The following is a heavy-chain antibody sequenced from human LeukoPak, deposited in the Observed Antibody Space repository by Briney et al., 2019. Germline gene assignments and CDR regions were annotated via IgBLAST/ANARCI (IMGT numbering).Heavy chain of an antibody. Sequence: ASVKVSCKASGYTFTGYYMHWVRQAPGQGLEWMGWINPNHGDTNYAQKFQDRVSMTRDTSISTAYMHLSRLRSADTAVYYCARTIGDLWGQGTLVTVSS. CDR2: INPNHGDT. CDR3: ARTIGDL. J-gene: IGHJ4*02. D-gene: IGHD2-21*01. V-gene: IGHV1-2*02. CDR1: GYTFTGYY.